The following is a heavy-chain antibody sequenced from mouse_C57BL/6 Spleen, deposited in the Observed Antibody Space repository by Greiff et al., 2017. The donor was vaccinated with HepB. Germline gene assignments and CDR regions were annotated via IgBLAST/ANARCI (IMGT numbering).Heavy chain of an antibody. CDR3: ARYYGYDEAFDY. CDR1: GYAFSSSW. V-gene: IGHV1-82*01. Sequence: QVQLKQSGPELVKPGASVKISCKASGYAFSSSWMNWVKQRPGKGLEWIGRIYPGDGDTNYNGKFKGKATLTADKSSSTAYMQLSSLTSEDSAVYFCARYYGYDEAFDYWGQGTTLTVSS. CDR2: IYPGDGDT. D-gene: IGHD2-2*01. J-gene: IGHJ2*01.